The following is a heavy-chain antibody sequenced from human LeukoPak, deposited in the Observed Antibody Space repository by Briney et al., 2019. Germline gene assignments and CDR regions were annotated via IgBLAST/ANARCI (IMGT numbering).Heavy chain of an antibody. Sequence: GGSLRLSCAASGFTFSSYAITWVRQAPGKGLEWVSAISGSGDSAFYADSVKGRFTISRDNSKKTLYLQMNSLRAEDTAAYYCAKTRGYCSGGSCYSDYWGQVTLVTVSS. V-gene: IGHV3-23*01. CDR2: ISGSGDSA. CDR3: AKTRGYCSGGSCYSDY. D-gene: IGHD2-15*01. J-gene: IGHJ4*02. CDR1: GFTFSSYA.